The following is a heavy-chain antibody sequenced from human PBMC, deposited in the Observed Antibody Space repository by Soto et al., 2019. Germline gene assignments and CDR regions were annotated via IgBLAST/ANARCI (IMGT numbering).Heavy chain of an antibody. CDR3: AKDPYSSSLTERDAFDI. V-gene: IGHV3-30*18. D-gene: IGHD6-13*01. J-gene: IGHJ3*02. CDR1: GFTFSSYG. Sequence: QVQLVESGGGVVQPGRSLRLSCAASGFTFSSYGMHWVRQAPGKGLEWVAVISYDGSNKYYADSVKGRFTISRDNSKNTLYLQMNSLRAEDTAVYYCAKDPYSSSLTERDAFDIWGQGTMVTVSS. CDR2: ISYDGSNK.